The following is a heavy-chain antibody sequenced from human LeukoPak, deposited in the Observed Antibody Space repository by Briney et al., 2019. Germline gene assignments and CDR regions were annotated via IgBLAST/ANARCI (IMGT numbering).Heavy chain of an antibody. D-gene: IGHD4-23*01. J-gene: IGHJ4*02. CDR3: AREIEDGGNSFDY. Sequence: ASVKVSCKASGYTFTSYAMHWVRQAPGQRLEWMGWINAGNGNTKYSQKFQGRVTITRDTSASTAYMELSSLRSEDTAVYYCAREIEDGGNSFDYWGQGTLVTVSS. CDR1: GYTFTSYA. CDR2: INAGNGNT. V-gene: IGHV1-3*01.